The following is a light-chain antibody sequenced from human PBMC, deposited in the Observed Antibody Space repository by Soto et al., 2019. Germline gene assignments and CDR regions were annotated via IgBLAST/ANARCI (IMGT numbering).Light chain of an antibody. J-gene: IGKJ5*01. CDR1: QSVRSSY. CDR3: QQYSQWPIT. CDR2: GAS. V-gene: IGKV3D-7*01. Sequence: PGERVILSCRASQSVRSSYLTWYQQKPGQAPRLPIYGASTRATSIPARFSGSGSGTDFTLTISSLQPEDFAVYYCQQYSQWPITFGQGTRLEIK.